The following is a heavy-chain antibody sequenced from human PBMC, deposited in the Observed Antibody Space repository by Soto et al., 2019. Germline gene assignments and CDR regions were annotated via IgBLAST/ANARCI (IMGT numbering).Heavy chain of an antibody. CDR1: GFTFSSYS. D-gene: IGHD2-15*01. CDR3: ARDRWCSGGSCYSKGMDV. V-gene: IGHV3-21*02. J-gene: IGHJ6*02. Sequence: EVQLVESGGGLVKPGGSLRLSCAASGFTFSSYSMNWVRQAPGKGLEWVSYISSSTGYTYYADSVKGRFTISRDNAKNSLYLQMNSLRAEDTAVYYCARDRWCSGGSCYSKGMDVWGQGTTVTVSS. CDR2: ISSSTGYT.